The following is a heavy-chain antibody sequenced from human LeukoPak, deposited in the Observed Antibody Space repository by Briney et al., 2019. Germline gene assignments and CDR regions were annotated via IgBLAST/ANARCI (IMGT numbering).Heavy chain of an antibody. V-gene: IGHV3-74*03. J-gene: IGHJ4*02. CDR1: GFTFSNHW. Sequence: GGSLRLSCAASGFTFSNHWMRWVRQAPGKGLVWVSRIDEGGSNAMYADSVKGRFSISRDNAKNTVNLQMNSLRAEDTGVYYCIRDEALWRLDYWGQGTLVTVSS. CDR2: IDEGGSNA. D-gene: IGHD2-21*01. CDR3: IRDEALWRLDY.